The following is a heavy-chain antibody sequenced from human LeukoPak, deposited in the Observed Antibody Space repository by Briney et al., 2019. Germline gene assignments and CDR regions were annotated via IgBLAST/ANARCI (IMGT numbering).Heavy chain of an antibody. D-gene: IGHD3-3*01. CDR2: ISSSSSYI. CDR3: ARDRVDFWSGYYTARQDY. J-gene: IGHJ4*02. Sequence: GGSLRLSCAASGFTVSSNYMSWVRQAPGKGLEWVSSISSSSSYIYYADSVKGRFTISRDNAKNSLYLQMNSLRAEDTAVYYCARDRVDFWSGYYTARQDYWGQGTLVTVSS. CDR1: GFTVSSNY. V-gene: IGHV3-21*01.